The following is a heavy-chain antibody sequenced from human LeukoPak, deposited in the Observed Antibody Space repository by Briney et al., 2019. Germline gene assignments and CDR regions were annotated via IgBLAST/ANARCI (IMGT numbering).Heavy chain of an antibody. CDR3: ARPRIPTWLVVVNPTGGDALDI. Sequence: ASVKVSCKASGGTFSSYAISWVRQAPGQGLEWMGRIIPILGIANHAQKFQGRVTITADKSTSTAYMELSSLRSEDTAVYYCARPRIPTWLVVVNPTGGDALDIWGQGTMVTVSS. V-gene: IGHV1-69*04. CDR1: GGTFSSYA. CDR2: IIPILGIA. J-gene: IGHJ3*02. D-gene: IGHD3-22*01.